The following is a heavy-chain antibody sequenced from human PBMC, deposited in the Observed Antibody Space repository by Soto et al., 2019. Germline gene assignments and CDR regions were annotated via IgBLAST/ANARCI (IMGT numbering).Heavy chain of an antibody. CDR3: ARVSSYDYGDYDGSDPQYYFDY. V-gene: IGHV4-59*01. J-gene: IGHJ4*02. CDR2: IYYSGST. Sequence: PSETLSLTCTVSGGSISSYYWSWIRQPPGKGLEWIGYIYYSGSTNYNPSLKSRVTISVDTSKNQFSLKLSSVTAADTAVYYCARVSSYDYGDYDGSDPQYYFDYWGQGTLVTVSS. D-gene: IGHD4-17*01. CDR1: GGSISSYY.